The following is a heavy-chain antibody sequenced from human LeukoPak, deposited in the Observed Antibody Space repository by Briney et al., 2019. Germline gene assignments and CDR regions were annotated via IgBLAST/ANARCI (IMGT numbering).Heavy chain of an antibody. CDR2: IYSGGST. CDR3: ARDSRAAPYYYYGMDV. Sequence: QTGGSLRLSCAASGFTVSSNYMSWVRQAPGKGLEWVSVIYSGGSTYYADSVKGRFTISRGNSKNTLYLQMNSLRAEDTAVYYCARDSRAAPYYYYGMDVWGQGTTVTVSS. D-gene: IGHD2-2*01. CDR1: GFTVSSNY. J-gene: IGHJ6*02. V-gene: IGHV3-66*01.